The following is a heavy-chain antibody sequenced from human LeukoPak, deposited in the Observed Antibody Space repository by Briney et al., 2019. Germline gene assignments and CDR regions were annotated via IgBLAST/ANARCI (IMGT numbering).Heavy chain of an antibody. V-gene: IGHV3-66*01. Sequence: GGSLRLSCAVSGFIVSSNYMTWVRQAPGKGLEWVSVIYSGGRTYYADSVKGRFTTSRDNSKNTLYLQMNSLRAEDTAVYYCARDLYYSGSGNYVPGLPDYWGQGTLVTVSS. CDR2: IYSGGRT. J-gene: IGHJ4*02. D-gene: IGHD3-10*01. CDR3: ARDLYYSGSGNYVPGLPDY. CDR1: GFIVSSNY.